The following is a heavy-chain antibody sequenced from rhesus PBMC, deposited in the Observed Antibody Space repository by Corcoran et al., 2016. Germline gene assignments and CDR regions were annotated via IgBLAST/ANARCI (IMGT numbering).Heavy chain of an antibody. D-gene: IGHD6-19*01. CDR1: GGSISSSY. CDR2: IYGSGSST. J-gene: IGHJ4*01. Sequence: QLQLQESGPGLVKPSETLSLPCAVSGGSISSSYWRWIRQAPGKGLEWIGYIYGSGSSTNYNPSLKSRVTLSVDTSKNQLSLKLSSVTAADTAVYYCARHSSSYFDYWGQGVLVTVSS. V-gene: IGHV4-169*01. CDR3: ARHSSSYFDY.